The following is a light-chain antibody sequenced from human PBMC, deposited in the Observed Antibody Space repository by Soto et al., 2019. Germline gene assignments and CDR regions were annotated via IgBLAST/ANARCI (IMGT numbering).Light chain of an antibody. CDR2: TAS. Sequence: DILMTQSPPSVSASVGDRVTITCRASQDIDTWLAWYQQKPGRGPQLLIHTASTLHSWVPSRFSGRKSGTDFTLTISSLQPEDSASYYCQHSKGFPLTFGGGTKVEV. V-gene: IGKV1-12*01. CDR1: QDIDTW. CDR3: QHSKGFPLT. J-gene: IGKJ4*01.